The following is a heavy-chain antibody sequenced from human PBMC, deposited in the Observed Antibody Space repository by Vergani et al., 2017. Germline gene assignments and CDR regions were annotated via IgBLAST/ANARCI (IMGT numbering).Heavy chain of an antibody. J-gene: IGHJ3*02. CDR1: GYTFTSYY. CDR3: ARGVDSSGYYDVAAFDI. V-gene: IGHV1-2*02. Sequence: QVQLVQSGAEVKKPGASVKVSCKASGYTFTSYYMHWVRQAPGQGLEWMGWINPNSGGTNYAQKFQGRVTMTRDTSISTAYMELSRLRSDDTAVYYCARGVDSSGYYDVAAFDIWGQGTMVTVSS. CDR2: INPNSGGT. D-gene: IGHD3-22*01.